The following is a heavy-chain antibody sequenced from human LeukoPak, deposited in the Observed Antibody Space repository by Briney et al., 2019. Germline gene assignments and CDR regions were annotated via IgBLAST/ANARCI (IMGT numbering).Heavy chain of an antibody. CDR3: ARGPGPPSGDNYGRPLDY. D-gene: IGHD5-18*01. CDR2: IYYAGNT. CDR1: GGSITNYY. V-gene: IGHV4-59*01. Sequence: PSETLSLTCTVSGGSITNYYWSWIRQPPGKGLEYIGYIYYAGNTNYNPSLNSRVTISVDTSKKQFSLKLNSVTAADTAVYFCARGPGPPSGDNYGRPLDYWGQGTLVTVSS. J-gene: IGHJ4*02.